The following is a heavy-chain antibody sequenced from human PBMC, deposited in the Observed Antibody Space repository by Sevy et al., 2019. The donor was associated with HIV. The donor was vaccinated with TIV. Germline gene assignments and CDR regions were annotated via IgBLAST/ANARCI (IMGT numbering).Heavy chain of an antibody. J-gene: IGHJ6*03. V-gene: IGHV3-11*04. CDR3: AREGYSSSWHKYYYYYMDV. CDR1: GFTFSDYY. D-gene: IGHD6-13*01. Sequence: GGSLRLSCAASGFTFSDYYMSWIRQAPGKGLEWVSYISSSGSTIYYADSVKGRFTISRDNAKNSLYLQMNSLRAEDTAVYYCAREGYSSSWHKYYYYYMDVWGKGTTVTVSS. CDR2: ISSSGSTI.